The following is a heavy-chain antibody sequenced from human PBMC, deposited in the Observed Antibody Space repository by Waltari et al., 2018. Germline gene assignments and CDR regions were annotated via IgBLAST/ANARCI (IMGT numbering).Heavy chain of an antibody. V-gene: IGHV3-48*04. CDR1: GFTFSSYS. D-gene: IGHD3-16*01. J-gene: IGHJ4*02. CDR3: ARGGDDHYFDY. CDR2: ISSSSSTI. Sequence: EVQLVESGGGLVQPGGSLRLSCAASGFTFSSYSMNWVRQAPGKGLEGVSYISSSSSTIYYADSVKGRFTISRDNAKNSLYLQMNSLRAEDTAVYYCARGGDDHYFDYWGQGTLVTVSS.